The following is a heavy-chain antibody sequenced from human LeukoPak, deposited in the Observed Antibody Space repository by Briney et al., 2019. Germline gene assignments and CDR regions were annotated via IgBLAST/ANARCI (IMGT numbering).Heavy chain of an antibody. CDR1: GFTFSTYA. Sequence: PGGSLRLSCAASGFTFSTYAMSWVRQAPGKGLEWVSTVSGSGETIYYGDSVKGRFTISRDNSKNTLYLQMTPLRPEDPAVYYWAKYPSFGGRGGGFDYWGQGTLVTVSS. CDR2: VSGSGETI. CDR3: AKYPSFGGRGGGFDY. D-gene: IGHD3-16*01. J-gene: IGHJ4*02. V-gene: IGHV3-23*01.